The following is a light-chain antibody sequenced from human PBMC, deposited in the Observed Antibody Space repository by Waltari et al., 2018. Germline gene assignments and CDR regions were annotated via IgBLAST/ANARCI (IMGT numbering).Light chain of an antibody. CDR2: SVT. CDR3: CSYAGRYTMI. Sequence: QSALTQPRSVSGSPGQTVTISCTGTNSDIGEYKYVAWFQLHPGKAPKPIIYSVTDRPSGVPHRFPGSKSGSTASLTISGLQPEDEGDYFCCSYAGRYTMIFGGGTRLTVL. CDR1: NSDIGEYKY. J-gene: IGLJ2*01. V-gene: IGLV2-11*01.